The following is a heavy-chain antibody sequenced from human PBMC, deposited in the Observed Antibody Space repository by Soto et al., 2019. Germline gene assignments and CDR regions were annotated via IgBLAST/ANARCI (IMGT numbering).Heavy chain of an antibody. Sequence: QVQLVESGGGVVQPGRSLRLSCAASGFTFSSYGMHWVRQAPGKGLEWVAVISYDGSNKYYADSVKGRFTISRGNSKNQLYPQMNKLRAEDKGVYYRGKGPAIVLVPAAMNFYYRMDVWGQGTKVTVPS. V-gene: IGHV3-30*18. J-gene: IGHJ6*02. CDR2: ISYDGSNK. CDR1: GFTFSSYG. CDR3: GKGPAIVLVPAAMNFYYRMDV. D-gene: IGHD2-2*01.